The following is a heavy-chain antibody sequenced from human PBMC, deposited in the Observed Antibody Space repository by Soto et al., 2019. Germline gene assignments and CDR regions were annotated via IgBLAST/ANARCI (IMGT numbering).Heavy chain of an antibody. Sequence: QVQLQESGPGLVKLSETLSLTCTVSGGSISSYYWSWIRQPPGKGLEWIGYIYYSGSTNYNPSLKSLVTIAVDTSKNPFSLKLSSVTAADTAVYYCAGVYGDRDYCGQGTLVTVSS. V-gene: IGHV4-59*01. CDR2: IYYSGST. CDR3: AGVYGDRDY. CDR1: GGSISSYY. J-gene: IGHJ4*02. D-gene: IGHD4-17*01.